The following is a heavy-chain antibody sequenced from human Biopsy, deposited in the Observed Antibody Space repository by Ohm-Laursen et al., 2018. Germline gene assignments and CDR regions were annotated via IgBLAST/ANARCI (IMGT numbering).Heavy chain of an antibody. J-gene: IGHJ6*02. CDR2: INHSGRT. CDR1: GESFNGYY. D-gene: IGHD5-12*01. CDR3: ARGSGYFKLDV. Sequence: TLSLTCAVYGESFNGYYWSWIRQTPGKGLEWIGEINHSGRTNYNPSLKSRVTISVDTSKNQFSLKVRSVTAADTAIYYCARGSGYFKLDVWGQGTTVTVSS. V-gene: IGHV4-34*01.